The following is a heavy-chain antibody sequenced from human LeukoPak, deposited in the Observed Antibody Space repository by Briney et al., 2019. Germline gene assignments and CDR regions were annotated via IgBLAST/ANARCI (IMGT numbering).Heavy chain of an antibody. D-gene: IGHD4-11*01. Sequence: PGRSLRLSCAASGFTFSSYGMHWVRQAPGKGLEWVAVISYDGSNKYYADSVKGRFTISRDNSKNTLYLQMNSLRAEDTAVYYCTRGDHSNYNYWGQGTLVTVSS. CDR1: GFTFSSYG. V-gene: IGHV3-30*03. J-gene: IGHJ4*02. CDR3: TRGDHSNYNY. CDR2: ISYDGSNK.